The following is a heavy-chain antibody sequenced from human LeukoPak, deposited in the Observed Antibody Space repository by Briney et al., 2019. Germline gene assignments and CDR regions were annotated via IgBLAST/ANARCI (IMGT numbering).Heavy chain of an antibody. CDR3: ARGEILAGYYMDV. CDR1: DDSISSNDHY. J-gene: IGHJ6*03. D-gene: IGHD3-9*01. V-gene: IGHV4-30-4*01. Sequence: KTSETLSLTCTVSDDSISSNDHYWSWIRQPPGKGLEWIGYMYYSGRTFFNPSLKSRLTISVDTSKNQFSLKLSSVTAADTAVYYCARGEILAGYYMDVWGKGTSVSVSS. CDR2: MYYSGRT.